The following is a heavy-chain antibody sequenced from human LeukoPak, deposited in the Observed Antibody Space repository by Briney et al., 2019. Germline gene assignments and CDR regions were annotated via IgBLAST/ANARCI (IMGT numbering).Heavy chain of an antibody. CDR1: GGTFRNYA. CDR3: AGALFHYDSSGYDMDGYGF. Sequence: SVKVSCKASGGTFRNYALNWVRQAPGKGLGWMGGTTPIFGSAEYAQKFQGRVTVTTDESTSTGYMEMSSLRSDDTAVYYCAGALFHYDSSGYDMDGYGFWGQGTMVTVSS. J-gene: IGHJ3*01. D-gene: IGHD3-22*01. CDR2: TTPIFGSA. V-gene: IGHV1-69*05.